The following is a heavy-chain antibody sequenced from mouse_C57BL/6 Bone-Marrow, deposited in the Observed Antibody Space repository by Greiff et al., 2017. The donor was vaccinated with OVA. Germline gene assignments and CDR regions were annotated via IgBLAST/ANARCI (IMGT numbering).Heavy chain of an antibody. V-gene: IGHV14-4*01. Sequence: VQLKQSGAELVRPGASVKLSCTASGFNIKDDYMHWVKQRPEQGLEWIGWIDPENGDTEYASKFQGKATITADTSSNTAYLQLSSLTSEDTAVYYCTTLHWPGDYWGQGTTLTVSS. D-gene: IGHD4-1*01. J-gene: IGHJ2*01. CDR3: TTLHWPGDY. CDR1: GFNIKDDY. CDR2: IDPENGDT.